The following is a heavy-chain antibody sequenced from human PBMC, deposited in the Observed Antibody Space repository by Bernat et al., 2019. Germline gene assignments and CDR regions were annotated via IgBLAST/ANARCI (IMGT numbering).Heavy chain of an antibody. Sequence: QVQLQESGPGLVKPSQTLSLTCTVSGGSISSGDYYWSWIRQPPGKGLEWIGYIYYSGSTYYNPSLKSRVTISVDTSKNQFSLKLSSVTAADTAVYYCARDPGGSGSYGTAYYYYGMDVWGQGTTVTVSS. CDR1: GGSISSGDYY. CDR2: IYYSGST. D-gene: IGHD3-10*01. J-gene: IGHJ6*02. V-gene: IGHV4-30-4*01. CDR3: ARDPGGSGSYGTAYYYYGMDV.